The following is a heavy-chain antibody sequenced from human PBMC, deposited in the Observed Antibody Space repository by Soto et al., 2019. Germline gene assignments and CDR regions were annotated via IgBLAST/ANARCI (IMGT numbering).Heavy chain of an antibody. CDR1: GYTFTSYY. CDR2: INPNSGGT. Sequence: ASVKVSCKASGYTFTSYYMHWVRQAPGQGLEWMGWINPNSGGTNYAQKFQGRVTMTRDTSISTAYMELSRLRSDDTAVYYCAREGVGATTNWFDPWGQGTLVTVSS. V-gene: IGHV1-2*02. CDR3: AREGVGATTNWFDP. J-gene: IGHJ5*02. D-gene: IGHD1-26*01.